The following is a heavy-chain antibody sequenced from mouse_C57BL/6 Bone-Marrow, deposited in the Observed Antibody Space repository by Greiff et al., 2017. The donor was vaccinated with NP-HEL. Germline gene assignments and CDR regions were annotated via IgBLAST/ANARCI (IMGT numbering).Heavy chain of an antibody. D-gene: IGHD1-1*01. CDR3: TADGSSWGAWFAY. Sequence: VQLLQSGAGLVRPGASVKLSCTASGFNIKGDYMPWVKQRPEQGLEWIGWIDPENGDTEYAAKFQGRVTITADTSSNTPYLQLSSLTSEDTAVYYCTADGSSWGAWFAYWGQGNLVTVTA. V-gene: IGHV14-4*01. CDR2: IDPENGDT. J-gene: IGHJ3*01. CDR1: GFNIKGDY.